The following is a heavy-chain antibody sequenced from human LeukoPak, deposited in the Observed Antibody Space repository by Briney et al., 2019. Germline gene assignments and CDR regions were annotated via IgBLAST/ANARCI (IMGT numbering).Heavy chain of an antibody. Sequence: PSETLSLTCTVSGGSISSYYWGWIRQPPGKGLEWIGYIYYSGSTNYNPSLKSRVTISVDTPKNQFSLKLSSVTAADTAVYYCARATYYYDSSAPVVDYWGQGTLVTVSS. V-gene: IGHV4-59*01. J-gene: IGHJ4*02. CDR2: IYYSGST. CDR3: ARATYYYDSSAPVVDY. CDR1: GGSISSYY. D-gene: IGHD3-22*01.